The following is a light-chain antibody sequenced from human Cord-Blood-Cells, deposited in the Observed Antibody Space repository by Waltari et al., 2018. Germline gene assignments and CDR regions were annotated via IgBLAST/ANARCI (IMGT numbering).Light chain of an antibody. J-gene: IGLJ3*02. CDR2: RNN. Sequence: QSVLTQPPSASGTPGQRVTISCSGSSSNIGSNYVYWYQQLPGMAPKLLIYRNNQRPSGVPVRFSGSKSGTSASLAISGLRSEDEADYYCAAWDDSLSGRVFGGGTKLTV. V-gene: IGLV1-47*01. CDR1: SSNIGSNY. CDR3: AAWDDSLSGRV.